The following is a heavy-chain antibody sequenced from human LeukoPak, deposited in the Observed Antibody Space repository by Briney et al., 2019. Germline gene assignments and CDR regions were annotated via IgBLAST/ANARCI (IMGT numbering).Heavy chain of an antibody. Sequence: APVKVCCTASGYTFTSFYIHLVRQAPGQGLDWMAMINPSGGSTSYAQKFQGRVTVTRDTSTNTVHMELSSLRSEDTAVYYCARDRNYGFDYWGEGTLASLSS. J-gene: IGHJ4*02. D-gene: IGHD4-17*01. CDR1: GYTFTSFY. V-gene: IGHV1-46*01. CDR2: INPSGGST. CDR3: ARDRNYGFDY.